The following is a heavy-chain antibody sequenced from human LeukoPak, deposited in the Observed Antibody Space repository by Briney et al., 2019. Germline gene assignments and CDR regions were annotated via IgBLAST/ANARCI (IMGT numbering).Heavy chain of an antibody. V-gene: IGHV1-8*01. Sequence: GASVKVSCKASGYTFTSYDINWVRQATGQGLEWMGWMNPNRGNTGYAQKFQGRVTMTRNTSISTAYMELSSLRSEDTAVYYCAREFGRGRYFDYWGQGTLVTVSS. D-gene: IGHD1-26*01. J-gene: IGHJ4*02. CDR1: GYTFTSYD. CDR3: AREFGRGRYFDY. CDR2: MNPNRGNT.